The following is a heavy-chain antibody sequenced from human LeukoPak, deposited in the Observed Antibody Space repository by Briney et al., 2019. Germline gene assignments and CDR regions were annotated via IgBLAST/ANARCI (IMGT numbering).Heavy chain of an antibody. V-gene: IGHV3-74*03. Sequence: GGSLRLSCAASGFTFSNYWMHWVRQVPGKGLVWVSHINSDESSTTYADSVKGRFTISRDNAKNTLYLEMNTLRAEDTAVYYCARASKDTAWSHFDYWGQGTLVTVST. CDR3: ARASKDTAWSHFDY. D-gene: IGHD2-21*02. CDR1: GFTFSNYW. J-gene: IGHJ4*02. CDR2: INSDESST.